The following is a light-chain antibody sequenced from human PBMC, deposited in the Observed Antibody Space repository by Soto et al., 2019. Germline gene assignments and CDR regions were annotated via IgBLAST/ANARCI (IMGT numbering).Light chain of an antibody. CDR1: QDISNY. J-gene: IGKJ4*01. CDR2: DAS. V-gene: IGKV1-33*01. Sequence: DLQMTQSPSSLSASVGDRVTITCQASQDISNYLNWYQQKPGKAPKLLFYDASNLETGVPSRFSGSGSGKDFTFTISSLQPEDIATYYCQQYDNLHSCGGGTKMEIK. CDR3: QQYDNLHS.